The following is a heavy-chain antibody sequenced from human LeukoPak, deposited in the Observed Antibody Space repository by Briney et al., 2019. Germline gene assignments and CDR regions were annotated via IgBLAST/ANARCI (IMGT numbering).Heavy chain of an antibody. V-gene: IGHV4-31*03. CDR2: INFGGTT. D-gene: IGHD3-10*01. Sequence: PSQTLSLTCTVSGGSISSGAHYWSSIRQHPGKGLEWIGYINFGGTTYYNPSRTSRATISADTSKNQFSLKLTSVTAADTAVYYCARGGSGESYWGQGTLVTVSS. J-gene: IGHJ4*02. CDR1: GGSISSGAHY. CDR3: ARGGSGESY.